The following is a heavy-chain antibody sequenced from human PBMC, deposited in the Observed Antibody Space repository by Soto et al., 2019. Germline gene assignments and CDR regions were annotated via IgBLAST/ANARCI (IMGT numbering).Heavy chain of an antibody. V-gene: IGHV3-48*02. CDR2: ISDSGATK. CDR1: GFTFSNCG. CDR3: ARCSRNSCYSYGVDV. Sequence: PGGSLRLSCAASGFTFSNCGMNWVRQTPGKGLEWVSYISDSGATKHYADSVKGRFTISRDNGKDSLYLQMNSLRDEDTAVYFCARCSRNSCYSYGVDVWGQGATVPVSS. J-gene: IGHJ6*02. D-gene: IGHD2-15*01.